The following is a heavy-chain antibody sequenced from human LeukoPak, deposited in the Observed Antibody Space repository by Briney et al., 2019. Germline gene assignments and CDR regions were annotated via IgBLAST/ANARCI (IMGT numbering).Heavy chain of an antibody. Sequence: PGGSLRLSCAASGFTFSSYEMNWVRQAPGKGLEWVSYISSSGSTIYYADSVKGRFTISRDNAKNSLYLQMNSLRAEDTAVYYCARDLVGATTDNWGQGTLVTVSS. V-gene: IGHV3-48*03. CDR1: GFTFSSYE. J-gene: IGHJ4*02. CDR3: ARDLVGATTDN. CDR2: ISSSGSTI. D-gene: IGHD1-26*01.